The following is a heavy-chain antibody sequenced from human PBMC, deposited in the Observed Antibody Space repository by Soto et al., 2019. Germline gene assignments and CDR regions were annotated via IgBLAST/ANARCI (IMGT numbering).Heavy chain of an antibody. V-gene: IGHV3-30*18. CDR1: GFTFSSYG. Sequence: GGSLRLSCAASGFTFSSYGMHWVRQAPGKGLEWVAVISYDGSNKYYADSVKGRFTISRDNSKNTLYLQMNSLRAEDTAVYYCAKDGLDYWGQGTLVTVSS. J-gene: IGHJ4*02. CDR2: ISYDGSNK. CDR3: AKDGLDY.